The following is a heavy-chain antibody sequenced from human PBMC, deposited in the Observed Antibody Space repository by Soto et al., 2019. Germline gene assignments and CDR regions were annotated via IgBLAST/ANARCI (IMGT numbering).Heavy chain of an antibody. V-gene: IGHV4-39*01. CDR1: GDSIKTDNYY. Sequence: SETLSLTCTVSGDSIKTDNYYWGWVRQPPGKGLEWIGSIHYSGSTYYNPSLKSRVTMSVDTSRSQFSLRLNSVTAADTAVYYCTRLNGYCFSTKCHGYYGMDVWGQGTTVTVSS. D-gene: IGHD2-2*03. CDR3: TRLNGYCFSTKCHGYYGMDV. J-gene: IGHJ6*02. CDR2: IHYSGST.